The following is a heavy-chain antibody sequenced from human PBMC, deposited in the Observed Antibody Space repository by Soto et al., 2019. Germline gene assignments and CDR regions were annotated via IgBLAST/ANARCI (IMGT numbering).Heavy chain of an antibody. J-gene: IGHJ4*02. D-gene: IGHD3-16*01. V-gene: IGHV6-1*01. CDR2: TYYRSKWYN. Sequence: SQTLSLTCAISGDSVSDNSAACNWIRQSPSRGLEWLGRTYYRSKWYNDYAVSVKSRITVTPDTSKNQFSLHLNSVTPEDTAVYYSAREFAYYVSRDSDLDYWGQGALVTVSS. CDR1: GDSVSDNSAA. CDR3: AREFAYYVSRDSDLDY.